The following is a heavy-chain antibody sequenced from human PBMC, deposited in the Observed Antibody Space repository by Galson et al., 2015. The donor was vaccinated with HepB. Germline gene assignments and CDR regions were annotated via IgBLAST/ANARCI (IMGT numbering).Heavy chain of an antibody. Sequence: SLRLSCAASGFTVSSNYMSWVRQAPGKGLEWVSVIYSGGSTYYADSVKGRFTISRHNSKNTLYLQMNSLRAEDTAVYYCARDSGEGSWGSPFDYWGQGTLVTVSS. D-gene: IGHD6-13*01. CDR2: IYSGGST. CDR1: GFTVSSNY. V-gene: IGHV3-53*04. CDR3: ARDSGEGSWGSPFDY. J-gene: IGHJ4*02.